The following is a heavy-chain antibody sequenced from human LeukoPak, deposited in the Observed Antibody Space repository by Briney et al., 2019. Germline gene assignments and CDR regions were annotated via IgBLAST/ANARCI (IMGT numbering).Heavy chain of an antibody. D-gene: IGHD2-8*01. J-gene: IGHJ4*02. CDR2: IYYSGST. Sequence: SETLSLTCTVSGGSISSGGYYWSWIRQHPGKGLEWIGYIYYSGSTYYNPSLKSRVTISVDTSKNQFSLKLSSVTAADTAVYYCARDAHHCANGVCYGGGNYFDYWGQGTLVTVSS. CDR1: GGSISSGGYY. V-gene: IGHV4-31*03. CDR3: ARDAHHCANGVCYGGGNYFDY.